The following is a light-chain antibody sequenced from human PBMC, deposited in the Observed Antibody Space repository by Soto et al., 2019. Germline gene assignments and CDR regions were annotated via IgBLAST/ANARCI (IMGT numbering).Light chain of an antibody. J-gene: IGLJ2*01. V-gene: IGLV3-25*02. CDR2: KDS. Sequence: SSELTQPPSVSVSPGQTARITCSGDALPKQYAYWYQQKPGQAPVLVIYKDSERPSGIPERFSGSSSGTTVTLTISGVQAEDEADYYCQSADSSGTYLFGGGTQLTVL. CDR3: QSADSSGTYL. CDR1: ALPKQY.